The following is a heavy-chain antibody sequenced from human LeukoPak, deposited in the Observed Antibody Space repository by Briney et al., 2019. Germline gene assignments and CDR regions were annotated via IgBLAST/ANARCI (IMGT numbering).Heavy chain of an antibody. J-gene: IGHJ2*01. CDR2: IYYSGST. CDR3: ARGISSGWHHWYFDL. V-gene: IGHV4-59*01. D-gene: IGHD6-19*01. CDR1: GGSISSYY. Sequence: PSETLSLTCTVSGGSISSYYWSWIRQPPGKGLEWIGYIYYSGSTNYNPSLKSRVTISVDTSKNQFSLKLSSVTAADTAVYYCARGISSGWHHWYFDLWGRGTLVTVSS.